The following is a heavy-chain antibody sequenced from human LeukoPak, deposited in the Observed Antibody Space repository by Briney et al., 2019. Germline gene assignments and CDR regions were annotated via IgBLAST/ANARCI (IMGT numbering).Heavy chain of an antibody. Sequence: ASVKVSCKASGYTFISYYIHWVRQAPGQGHEWVGIINPSSGYTTYAQKFQGRVTMTRDTSTSTVYMELSSLRSEDTAVYYCARDRNSGSYCSDYWGQGTLVTVSS. J-gene: IGHJ4*02. CDR3: ARDRNSGSYCSDY. D-gene: IGHD1-26*01. CDR2: INPSSGYT. CDR1: GYTFISYY. V-gene: IGHV1-46*01.